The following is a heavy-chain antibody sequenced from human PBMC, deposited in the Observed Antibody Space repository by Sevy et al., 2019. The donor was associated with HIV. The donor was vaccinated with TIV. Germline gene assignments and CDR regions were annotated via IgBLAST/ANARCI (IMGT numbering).Heavy chain of an antibody. CDR1: GDSVTSSPHY. V-gene: IGHV4-61*01. J-gene: IGHJ5*02. D-gene: IGHD2-15*01. CDR2: IYYTGNT. CDR3: ARVVGESCSGGTCSGWFDP. Sequence: SETLSLTCIVSGDSVTSSPHYWTWIRQPPGKGLEWIAYIYYTGNTNYNPSLRNRVTISVDISKNQFSLKLSSVTAAETVVYYCARVVGESCSGGTCSGWFDPWGQGTQVTVSS.